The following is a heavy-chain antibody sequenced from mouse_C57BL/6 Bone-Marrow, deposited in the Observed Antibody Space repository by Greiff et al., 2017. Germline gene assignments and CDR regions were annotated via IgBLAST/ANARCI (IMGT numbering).Heavy chain of an antibody. J-gene: IGHJ3*01. CDR1: GFTFSDAW. D-gene: IGHD2-1*01. V-gene: IGHV6-6*01. Sequence: VQLKQSGGGLVQPGGSMKLSCAASGFTFSDAWMDWVRQSPEKGLEWVAEIRNKANNHATYYAESVKGRFTISRDDSKSSVYLQMNSLRAEDTGIYYCTSGGNYGWFAYWGQGTLVTVSA. CDR2: IRNKANNHAT. CDR3: TSGGNYGWFAY.